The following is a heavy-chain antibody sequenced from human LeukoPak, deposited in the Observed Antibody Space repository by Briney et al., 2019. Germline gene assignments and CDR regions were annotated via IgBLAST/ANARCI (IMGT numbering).Heavy chain of an antibody. CDR2: IYHSGST. D-gene: IGHD7-27*01. V-gene: IGHV4-30-2*01. J-gene: IGHJ4*02. Sequence: PSETLSLACTVSGGSISSGGYYWSWIRQPPGKGLEWIGYIYHSGSTYYNPSLKSRVTISVDRSKNQFSLKLSSVTAADTAVYYCARDMDLWSATGGFDYWGQGTLVTVSS. CDR1: GGSISSGGYY. CDR3: ARDMDLWSATGGFDY.